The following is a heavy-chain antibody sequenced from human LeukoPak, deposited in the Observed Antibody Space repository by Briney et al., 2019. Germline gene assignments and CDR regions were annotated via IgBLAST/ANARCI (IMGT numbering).Heavy chain of an antibody. D-gene: IGHD4-17*01. CDR3: ARLGKYGANY. J-gene: IGHJ4*02. CDR2: IYYSGST. CDR1: GGSISSYY. Sequence: SETLSLTCTVSGGSISSYYWSWIRQPPGKGPEWIGYIYYSGSTNYNPSLKSRVTISVDTSKNQFSLKLSSVTAADTAVYYCARLGKYGANYWGQGTLVTVSS. V-gene: IGHV4-59*08.